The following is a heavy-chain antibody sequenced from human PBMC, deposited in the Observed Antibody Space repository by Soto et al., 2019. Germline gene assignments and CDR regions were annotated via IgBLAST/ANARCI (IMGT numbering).Heavy chain of an antibody. CDR1: GGSISSGGYY. J-gene: IGHJ4*02. V-gene: IGHV4-31*03. CDR3: ARRYSSSSRYFDY. CDR2: IYYSGST. D-gene: IGHD6-6*01. Sequence: SETLSLTCTVSGGSISSGGYYWSWIRQHPGKGLEWIGYIYYSGSTYYNPSLKSRVTISVGTSKNQFSLKLSSVTAADTAVYYCARRYSSSSRYFDYWGQGTLVTVSS.